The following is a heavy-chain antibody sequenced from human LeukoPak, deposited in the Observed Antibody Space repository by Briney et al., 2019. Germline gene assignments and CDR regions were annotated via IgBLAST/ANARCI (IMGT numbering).Heavy chain of an antibody. V-gene: IGHV3-53*01. CDR3: ARDSSGYYLPAFDI. CDR1: GSTVSSTY. Sequence: PGGPLRLSCAASGSTVSSTYMSWVLRAPGKGLEWVSVIYSGGSTYYADSVKGRFTISRDNSKNTLYLQMNSLRAEDTAVYYCARDSSGYYLPAFDIWGQGTMVTVSS. CDR2: IYSGGST. J-gene: IGHJ3*02. D-gene: IGHD3-22*01.